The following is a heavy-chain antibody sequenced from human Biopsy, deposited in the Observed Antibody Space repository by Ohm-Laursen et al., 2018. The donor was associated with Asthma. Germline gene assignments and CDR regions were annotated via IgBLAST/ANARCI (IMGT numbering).Heavy chain of an antibody. CDR3: ARGDSSNWSHYYFDY. V-gene: IGHV3-53*01. Sequence: SLRLSCSASGFAVSRDYMFWVRQAPGKGLEWVSVIYSGRTSHTADSVRGRFTISRDYSKNTLYLQMHSLRAEDTAAYYCARGDSSNWSHYYFDYWGQGTLVTVSS. CDR2: IYSGRTS. CDR1: GFAVSRDY. J-gene: IGHJ4*02. D-gene: IGHD3-22*01.